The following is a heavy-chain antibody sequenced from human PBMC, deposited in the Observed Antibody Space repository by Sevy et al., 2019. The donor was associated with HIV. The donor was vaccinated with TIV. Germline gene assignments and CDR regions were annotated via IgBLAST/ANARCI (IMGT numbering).Heavy chain of an antibody. D-gene: IGHD4-17*01. CDR2: IWYDGSNK. Sequence: GGSLRLSCAASGFNFSIYGMHWVRQAPGKGLEWVALIWYDGSNKYYADSVKGRFTIARDNSKNTLCLQMNSLRAEDTAVYYGTRGCDYWNFDYWGQGTLVTVSS. J-gene: IGHJ4*02. CDR1: GFNFSIYG. V-gene: IGHV3-33*01. CDR3: TRGCDYWNFDY.